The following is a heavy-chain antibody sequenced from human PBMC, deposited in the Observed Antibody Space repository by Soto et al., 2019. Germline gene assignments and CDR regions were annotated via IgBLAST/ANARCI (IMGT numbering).Heavy chain of an antibody. V-gene: IGHV5-10-1*01. CDR3: ARQIYDSDTGPNFQYYFDS. D-gene: IGHD3-22*01. CDR2: VDPSDSQT. Sequence: PGESLKISCNGSGYSFAGYWITWVRQEPWKGLEWMGRVDPSDSQTYYSPSFRGHVTISATKSITTVFLQWSSLRASDTAMYYCARQIYDSDTGPNFQYYFDSWGQGTPVTVS. CDR1: GYSFAGYW. J-gene: IGHJ4*02.